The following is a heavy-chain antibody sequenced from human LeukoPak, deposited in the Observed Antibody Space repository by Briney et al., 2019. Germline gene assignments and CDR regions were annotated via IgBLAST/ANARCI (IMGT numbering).Heavy chain of an antibody. D-gene: IGHD3-3*01. J-gene: IGHJ3*02. V-gene: IGHV4-4*02. CDR2: IYYSGST. Sequence: PSGTLSLTCAVSGGSISSSNWWSWVRQPPGKGLEWIGYIYYSGSTNYNPSLKSRVTISVDTSKNQFSLKLSSVTAADTAVYYCARGSRLGVVERDAFDIWGQGTMVTVSS. CDR3: ARGSRLGVVERDAFDI. CDR1: GGSISSSNW.